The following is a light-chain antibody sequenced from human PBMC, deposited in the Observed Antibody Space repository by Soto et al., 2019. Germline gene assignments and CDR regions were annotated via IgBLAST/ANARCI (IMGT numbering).Light chain of an antibody. V-gene: IGKV2-30*01. CDR2: KVS. CDR1: QSLVDSAGNTY. CDR3: KQESHSAYT. Sequence: DVVMTQSPLSLPVTLGQSASISCRSSQSLVDSAGNTYLNWFQQRPGQSPGRLIYKVSNRDSGVPHRCSGSGSGTAFTLTISWVEAEDVELYYSKQESHSAYTFGQATKLDIK. J-gene: IGKJ2*01.